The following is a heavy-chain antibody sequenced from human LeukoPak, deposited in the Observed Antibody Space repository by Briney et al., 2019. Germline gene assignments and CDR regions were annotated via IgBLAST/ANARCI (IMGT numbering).Heavy chain of an antibody. Sequence: PSETLSLTCTVSGGSISSYYWSWIRQPPGKGLEWIGYIYYSGSTNYNPSLESRVTISVDTSKNQFSLKLSSVTAADTAVYYCARRTIAAAGPAFDYWGQGTLVTVSS. J-gene: IGHJ4*02. CDR2: IYYSGST. CDR3: ARRTIAAAGPAFDY. V-gene: IGHV4-59*08. CDR1: GGSISSYY. D-gene: IGHD6-13*01.